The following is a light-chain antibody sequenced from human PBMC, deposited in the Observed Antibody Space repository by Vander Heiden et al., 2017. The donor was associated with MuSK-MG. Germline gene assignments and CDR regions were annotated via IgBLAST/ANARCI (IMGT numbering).Light chain of an antibody. Sequence: DIQMTQSPPSLSASVGETVTINCRASESVGIYLNWYQQKPRKAPSVMIFGSSNLQSGVPSRFSGSGSKTYFTLTITRLQPEYFATYYCQQSYYTSWTFGQGTKVEIK. V-gene: IGKV1-39*01. CDR3: QQSYYTSWT. J-gene: IGKJ1*01. CDR2: GSS. CDR1: ESVGIY.